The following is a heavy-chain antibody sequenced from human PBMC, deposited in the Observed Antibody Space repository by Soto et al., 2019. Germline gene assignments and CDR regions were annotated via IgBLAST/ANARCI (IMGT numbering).Heavy chain of an antibody. J-gene: IGHJ3*02. V-gene: IGHV3-33*01. CDR2: IWYDGSNK. CDR1: GFTFSSYG. CDR3: ARDHGPDAFDI. Sequence: GGSLRLSCAASGFTFSSYGMHWVRQAPGKGLEWVAVIWYDGSNKYYADSVKGRFTISRDNSKTTLYLQMNSLRAEDTAVYYCARDHGPDAFDIWGQGTMVTVSS.